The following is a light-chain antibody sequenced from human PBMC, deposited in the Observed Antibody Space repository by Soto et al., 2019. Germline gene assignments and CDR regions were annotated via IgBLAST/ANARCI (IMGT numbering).Light chain of an antibody. V-gene: IGLV2-14*01. CDR3: SSYTTSSAIKVV. J-gene: IGLJ2*01. CDR1: GSDVGGSNS. CDR2: DVS. Sequence: QSALTQPASVSGSPGQSITISCTGTGSDVGGSNSVSWYQQHPGKAPKLMIYDVSNWPSGVSNRFSGSKSGNTASLTISGLQAEDEADYYCSSYTTSSAIKVVFGGGTKLTVL.